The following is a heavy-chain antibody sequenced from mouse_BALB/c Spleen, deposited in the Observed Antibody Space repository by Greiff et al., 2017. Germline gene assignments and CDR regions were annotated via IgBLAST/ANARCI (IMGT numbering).Heavy chain of an antibody. J-gene: IGHJ4*01. D-gene: IGHD4-1*02. CDR1: GFTFSSFG. CDR3: ARWQLGLYAMDY. V-gene: IGHV5-17*02. CDR2: ISSGSSTI. Sequence: DVMLVESGGGLVQPGGSRKLSCAASGFTFSSFGMHWVRQAPEKGLEWVAYISSGSSTIYYADTVKGRFTISRDNPKNTLFLQMTSLRSEDTAMYYCARWQLGLYAMDYWGQGTSVTVSS.